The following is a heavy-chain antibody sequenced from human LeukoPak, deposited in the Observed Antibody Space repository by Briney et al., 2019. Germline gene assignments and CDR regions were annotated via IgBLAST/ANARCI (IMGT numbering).Heavy chain of an antibody. Sequence: GASVKVSCKASGYTFTGYYMHWVRQAPGQGLEWMGWINPNSGGTNYAQKFQGRVTMTRDTSISTAYMELSRLRSDDTAVYYCARDSNFGRAYWFDPWGQGTLVTVSS. CDR3: ARDSNFGRAYWFDP. V-gene: IGHV1-2*02. CDR2: INPNSGGT. D-gene: IGHD3-10*01. J-gene: IGHJ5*02. CDR1: GYTFTGYY.